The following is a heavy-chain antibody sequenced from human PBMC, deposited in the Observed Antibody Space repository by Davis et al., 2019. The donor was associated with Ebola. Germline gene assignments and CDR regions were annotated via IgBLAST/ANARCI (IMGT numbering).Heavy chain of an antibody. CDR1: GYTFTSYD. CDR2: ISAYNGNT. D-gene: IGHD3-22*01. J-gene: IGHJ3*02. CDR3: ARGTSTYYYDSSGYYYGPDAFDI. Sequence: ASVQVSCKASGYTFTSYDINWVRQATGQGLEWMGWISAYNGNTNYAQKLQGRVTMTTDTSTSTAYMELRSLRSDDTAVYYCARGTSTYYYDSSGYYYGPDAFDIWGQGTMVTVSS. V-gene: IGHV1-18*01.